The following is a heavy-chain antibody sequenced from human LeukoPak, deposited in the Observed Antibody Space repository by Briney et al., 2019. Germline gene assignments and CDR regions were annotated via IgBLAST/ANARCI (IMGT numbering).Heavy chain of an antibody. CDR3: AKGVRSGTYYNCFDP. CDR1: GFTLDDYA. J-gene: IGHJ5*02. V-gene: IGHV3-43*02. Sequence: GGSLRLSCVASGFTLDDYALHWVPQAPGKGLEWISLISGDGDNTYYANSVKGRFTISRDKSKNSLYLQMSSLRAEDTALYYCAKGVRSGTYYNCFDPWGQGTLVTDSS. D-gene: IGHD1-26*01. CDR2: ISGDGDNT.